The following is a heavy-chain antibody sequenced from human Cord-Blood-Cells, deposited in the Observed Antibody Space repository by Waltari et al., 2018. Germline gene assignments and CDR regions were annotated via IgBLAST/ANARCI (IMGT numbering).Heavy chain of an antibody. CDR3: ASTGYSSWYFDY. D-gene: IGHD6-13*01. V-gene: IGHV4-39*01. Sequence: QLQLQESGPGLVKPSETLSLTCTVSGGSISSSSYYWGWIRQPPGKGLEWIGSIYYSGSTSYNPSLKSRVTISVDTSKNQFSLKLSSVTAADTAVYYCASTGYSSWYFDYWGQGTLVTVSS. CDR2: IYYSGST. CDR1: GGSISSSSYY. J-gene: IGHJ4*02.